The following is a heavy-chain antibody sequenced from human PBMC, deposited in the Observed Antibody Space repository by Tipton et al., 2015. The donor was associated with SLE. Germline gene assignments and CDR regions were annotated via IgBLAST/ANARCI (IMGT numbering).Heavy chain of an antibody. J-gene: IGHJ6*02. D-gene: IGHD6-19*01. CDR2: INVGGST. CDR3: ARGRTPGIAVAGYPYYYGMDV. Sequence: TLSLTCSVSGGAISSGAYYWSWIRQPPGQGLEWIGEINVGGSTNYNPSLKSRVIMSVDTSKSHFSLGLSSVTAADTALYYCARGRTPGIAVAGYPYYYGMDVWGQGTTVTVSS. CDR1: GGAISSGAYY. V-gene: IGHV4-39*02.